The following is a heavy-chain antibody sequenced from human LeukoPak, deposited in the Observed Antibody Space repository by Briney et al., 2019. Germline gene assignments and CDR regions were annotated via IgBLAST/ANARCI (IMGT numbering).Heavy chain of an antibody. CDR1: GGTFISYA. V-gene: IGHV1-69*01. D-gene: IGHD2-8*01. CDR3: ARVVLMVYAIDWLDP. CDR2: IIPIFGTA. Sequence: SVKVSCKASGGTFISYAISWVRQAPGQGLEWMGGIIPIFGTANYAQKFQGRVTITADESTSTAYMELSSLRSEDTAVYYCARVVLMVYAIDWLDPWGQGTLVTVSS. J-gene: IGHJ5*02.